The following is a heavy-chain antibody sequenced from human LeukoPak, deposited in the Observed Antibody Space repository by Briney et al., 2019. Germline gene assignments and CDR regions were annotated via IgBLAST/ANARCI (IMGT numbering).Heavy chain of an antibody. Sequence: SETLSLTCTVSGGSISSGGYYWGWIRQPPGKGLEWIGSIYYSGSTYYNPSLKSRVTISVDTSKNQLSLKLSSVTAADTAVYYCARHRDRYSSSSFGYWGQGTLVTVSS. D-gene: IGHD6-6*01. CDR3: ARHRDRYSSSSFGY. V-gene: IGHV4-39*01. CDR1: GGSISSGGYY. J-gene: IGHJ4*02. CDR2: IYYSGST.